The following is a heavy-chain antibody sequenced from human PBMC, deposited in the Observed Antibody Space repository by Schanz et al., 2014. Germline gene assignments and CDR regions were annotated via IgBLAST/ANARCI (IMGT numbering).Heavy chain of an antibody. V-gene: IGHV3-23*04. CDR2: ISGSGGGT. CDR3: AKDFTGSGIFFNS. CDR1: KFTFSNYA. J-gene: IGHJ5*01. Sequence: VQLVASGGGLVQPGGSLRLSCAASKFTFSNYAMSWVRQAPGKGLEWVSSISGSGGGTYYADSVKGRFTISRDNSKNTLYLQMNSLRAEDTAVYYCAKDFTGSGIFFNSWGQGTLVSVSS. D-gene: IGHD3-10*01.